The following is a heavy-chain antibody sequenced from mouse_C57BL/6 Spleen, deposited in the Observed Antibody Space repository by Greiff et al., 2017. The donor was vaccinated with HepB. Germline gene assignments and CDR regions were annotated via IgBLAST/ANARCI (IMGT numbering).Heavy chain of an antibody. D-gene: IGHD3-2*02. V-gene: IGHV1-69*01. CDR3: ARSSGYGFAY. CDR2: IDPSDSYT. J-gene: IGHJ3*01. Sequence: VQLQQPGAELVMPGASVKLSCKASGYTFTSYWMHWVKQRPGQGLEWIGEIDPSDSYTNYNQKFKGKSTLTVDKSSSTAYMQLSSLTSEDSAVYYCARSSGYGFAYWGQGSLVTVSA. CDR1: GYTFTSYW.